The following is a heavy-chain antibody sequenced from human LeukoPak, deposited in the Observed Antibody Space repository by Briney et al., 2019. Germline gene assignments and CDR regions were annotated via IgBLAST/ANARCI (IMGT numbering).Heavy chain of an antibody. CDR2: ISSSSGTI. V-gene: IGHV3-48*04. D-gene: IGHD6-13*01. Sequence: GGSLRLSCAASGFTFSSYSMNWVRQAPGKGLEWVSYISSSSGTIYYADSVKGRFTTSRDNAKNSLDLQMNSLKVEDTAVYYCATPAAGPGAEYSLYWGQGTLVIVSS. CDR1: GFTFSSYS. CDR3: ATPAAGPGAEYSLY. J-gene: IGHJ1*01.